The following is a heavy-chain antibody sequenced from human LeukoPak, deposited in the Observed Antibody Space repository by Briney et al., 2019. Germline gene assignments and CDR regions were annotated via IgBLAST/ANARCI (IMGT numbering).Heavy chain of an antibody. CDR2: LSHSGSST. J-gene: IGHJ6*02. D-gene: IGHD3-10*01. Sequence: GGSLRLSGAASGFTFSSYAMIWVGQAPGRGRGWGSTLSHSGSSTYYTDSVKGRFTISRDNPKTTLHLQMDSLRVEDTAIYYCAKVPYSDYGSGRPPFMDVWGQGATVAVSS. V-gene: IGHV3-23*01. CDR3: AKVPYSDYGSGRPPFMDV. CDR1: GFTFSSYA.